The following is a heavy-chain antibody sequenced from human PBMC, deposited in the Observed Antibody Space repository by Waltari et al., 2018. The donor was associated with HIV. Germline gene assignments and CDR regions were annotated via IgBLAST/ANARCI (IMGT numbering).Heavy chain of an antibody. CDR3: ARDYDFWSGYYSDY. CDR2: IKQDGREK. Sequence: EVQLVESGGGLVQPGGSLILSCAASGFTFSSYWMSWVRQAPGKGQEGVANIKQDGREKYYVDSVKGRCTISRDNAKNSRYLQMNSLRAEDTAVYYCARDYDFWSGYYSDYWGQGTLVTVSS. V-gene: IGHV3-7*01. J-gene: IGHJ4*02. CDR1: GFTFSSYW. D-gene: IGHD3-3*01.